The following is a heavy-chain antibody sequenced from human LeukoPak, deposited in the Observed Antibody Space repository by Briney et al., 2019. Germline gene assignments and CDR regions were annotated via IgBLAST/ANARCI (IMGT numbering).Heavy chain of an antibody. CDR3: ARNLRRKLELGY. CDR2: RSFSGIT. Sequence: SETLSLTCSVAGDSISSHYWSWIRQPPGKGLEWIGYRSFSGITNYNPSLNSRVTISVDASKNQFSLKLSSVTAAGTAVYYCARNLRRKLELGYWGQGTLVTVSS. D-gene: IGHD1-7*01. CDR1: GDSISSHY. J-gene: IGHJ4*02. V-gene: IGHV4-59*11.